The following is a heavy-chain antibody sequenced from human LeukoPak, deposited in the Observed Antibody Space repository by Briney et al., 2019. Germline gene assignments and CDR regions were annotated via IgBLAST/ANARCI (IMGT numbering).Heavy chain of an antibody. CDR2: ISVGGGST. V-gene: IGHV3-23*01. CDR1: GLTFSSYV. CDR3: VTRGTTGTKYLEH. Sequence: GRSLRLSCAASGLTFSSYVMTWARQAPGIGLEWLSPISVGGGSTYYADSVKGRFTISRDNSKNTLHLQMNSLRVGDTAVYYCVTRGTTGTKYLEHWGQGTLVTVSS. D-gene: IGHD1-1*01. J-gene: IGHJ4*02.